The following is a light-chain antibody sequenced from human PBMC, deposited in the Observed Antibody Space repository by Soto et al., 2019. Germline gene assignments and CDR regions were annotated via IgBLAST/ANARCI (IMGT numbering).Light chain of an antibody. CDR2: GAS. Sequence: EIVMTQSPATLSVSPGERATLSCRASQSVSSNLAWYQQKPGQAPRLLIYGASTRATGIPARFSGSGSGTEFTLTISSLQSEDFAVYYCKQYNNCPPELGKANKV. J-gene: IGKJ1*01. CDR3: KQYNNCPPE. V-gene: IGKV3-15*01. CDR1: QSVSSN.